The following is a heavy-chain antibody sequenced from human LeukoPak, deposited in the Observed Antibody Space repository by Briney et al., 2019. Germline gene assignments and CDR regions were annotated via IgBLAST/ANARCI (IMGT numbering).Heavy chain of an antibody. J-gene: IGHJ6*03. Sequence: GGSLRLSCAASEFTFVRYAMNWVRQAPGKGLEWVSYISSSSFKIGYADSVKGRFTISRDNSKNSLYLQMDSLRVEDTAVYYCVRDPSYGSSWYYYMDVWGKGTTVTVPS. V-gene: IGHV3-48*04. CDR2: ISSSSFKI. CDR1: EFTFVRYA. D-gene: IGHD6-13*01. CDR3: VRDPSYGSSWYYYMDV.